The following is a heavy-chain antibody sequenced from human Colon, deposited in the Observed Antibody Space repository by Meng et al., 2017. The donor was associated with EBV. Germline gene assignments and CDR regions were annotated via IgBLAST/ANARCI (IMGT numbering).Heavy chain of an antibody. D-gene: IGHD3-10*01. CDR3: ARRRGGSGRDC. J-gene: IGHJ4*02. CDR2: ISHSGNT. Sequence: HLLLQRPVACVMNPPSALALSSTGSGGSMCSNGYYWDWAREPRGKGLGCIGAISHSGNTSYKRTLQSRVTMFGDTSKNQFSLMLTSVTAADTAVYYCARRRGGSGRDCWGQGTLVTVSS. CDR1: GGSMCSNGYY. V-gene: IGHV4-39*01.